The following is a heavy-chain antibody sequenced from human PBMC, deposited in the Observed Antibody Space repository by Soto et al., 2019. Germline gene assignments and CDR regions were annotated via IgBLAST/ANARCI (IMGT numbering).Heavy chain of an antibody. CDR2: INPNSGCT. CDR3: ARELPKDLYFDY. J-gene: IGHJ4*02. Sequence: ASVKVSCKASGYTFTGYYMHWVRQAPGQGLEWMGWINPNSGCTEYAQKFQCRVTMTRDTSISTAYMELSSLRSDDTAVYYCARELPKDLYFDYWGQGTLVTVSS. V-gene: IGHV1-2*02. D-gene: IGHD2-15*01. CDR1: GYTFTGYY.